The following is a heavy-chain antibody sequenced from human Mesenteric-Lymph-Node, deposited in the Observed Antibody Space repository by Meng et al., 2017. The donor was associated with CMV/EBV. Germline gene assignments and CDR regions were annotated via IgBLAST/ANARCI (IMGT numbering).Heavy chain of an antibody. CDR1: GFTCSSYA. CDR3: GGGADLVVVAPESFDY. J-gene: IGHJ4*02. D-gene: IGHD2-15*01. Sequence: GFTCSSYAMHGVRQAPGKGQGWVAVISYDGSNRYYANSVKDRFAISRDNSENTLYLQMISLGAEDTTVYYCGGGADLVVVAPESFDYWGQGTLVTVSS. V-gene: IGHV3-30*09. CDR2: ISYDGSNR.